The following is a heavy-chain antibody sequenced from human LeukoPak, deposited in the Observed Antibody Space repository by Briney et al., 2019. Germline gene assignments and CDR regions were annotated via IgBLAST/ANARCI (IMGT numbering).Heavy chain of an antibody. V-gene: IGHV3-21*01. J-gene: IGHJ4*02. CDR3: ARVPYYYDSSGYLFDY. CDR2: ISSSSSYI. D-gene: IGHD3-22*01. CDR1: EFTFSSYS. Sequence: PGGSLRLSCAASEFTFSSYSMNWVRQAPGKGLEWVSSISSSSSYIYYADSVKGRFTISRDNAKNSLYLQMNSLRAEDTAVYYCARVPYYYDSSGYLFDYWGQGTLVTVSS.